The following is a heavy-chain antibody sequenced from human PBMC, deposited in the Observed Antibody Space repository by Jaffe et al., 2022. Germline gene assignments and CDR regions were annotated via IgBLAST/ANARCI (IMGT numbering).Heavy chain of an antibody. CDR2: ISGSGGST. CDR1: GFTFSSYA. V-gene: IGHV3-23*01. Sequence: EVQLLESGGGLVQPGGSLRLSCAASGFTFSSYAMSWVRQAPGKGLEWVSAISGSGGSTYYADSVKGRFTISRDNSKNTLYLQMNSLRAEDTAVYYCAKDERELRPYYYYYYMDVWGKGTTVTVSS. J-gene: IGHJ6*03. CDR3: AKDERELRPYYYYYYMDV. D-gene: IGHD1-7*01.